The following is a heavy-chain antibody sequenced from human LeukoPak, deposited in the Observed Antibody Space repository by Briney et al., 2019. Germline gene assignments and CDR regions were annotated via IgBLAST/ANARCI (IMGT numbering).Heavy chain of an antibody. CDR3: VRSQNPLLRNYYGMDV. CDR2: ISAYNGNT. D-gene: IGHD5/OR15-5a*01. J-gene: IGHJ6*02. V-gene: IGHV1-18*01. CDR1: GYTFTSYG. Sequence: GASVTVSCTASGYTFTSYGISWVRQAPGQGLEWMGWISAYNGNTNYAQKLQGRVTMTTDTSTSTAYMELRSLRSDDTAVYYCVRSQNPLLRNYYGMDVWGQGTTVTVSS.